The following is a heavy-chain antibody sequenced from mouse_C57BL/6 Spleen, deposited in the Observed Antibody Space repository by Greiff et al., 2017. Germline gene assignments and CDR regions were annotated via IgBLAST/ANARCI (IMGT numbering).Heavy chain of an antibody. CDR2: SNPGSGGT. CDR3: ARFGYD. J-gene: IGHJ2*01. V-gene: IGHV1-54*01. D-gene: IGHD1-2*01. CDR1: GYAFTNYL. Sequence: QVQLQQSGAELVRPGTSVKVSCKASGYAFTNYLIEWVKQRPGQGLEWIGVSNPGSGGTNYNEKFKGKATLTADKSSSTAYMQLSSLTSEDSAVYFCARFGYDWGQGTTLTVSS.